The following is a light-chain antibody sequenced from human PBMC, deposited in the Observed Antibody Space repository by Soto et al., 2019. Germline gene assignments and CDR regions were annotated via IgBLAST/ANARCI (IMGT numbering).Light chain of an antibody. Sequence: DIQMTQSPSSLSASVGDRVTITCRASQSISSYLNWYQQKPGKAPKLRIYAASSLQSGVPSRFSGSGSGTDFTLNISSLQPEDFANDYCQQSYSTPMYTFGQGTKLEIK. CDR2: AAS. V-gene: IGKV1-39*01. CDR3: QQSYSTPMYT. J-gene: IGKJ2*01. CDR1: QSISSY.